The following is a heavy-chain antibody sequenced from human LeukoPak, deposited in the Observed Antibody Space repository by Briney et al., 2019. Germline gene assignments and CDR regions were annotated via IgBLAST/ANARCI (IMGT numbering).Heavy chain of an antibody. V-gene: IGHV1-2*02. CDR2: INPNSGTT. Sequence: ASVKVSCKASGYTFTGYYLHWVRQAPGQGLEYMGWINPNSGTTNYAQKFQGRVTMTRDTSISTAYMELSSLRSDDTAVYYCAEDRMWRSSASCHDYWGQGTLVTVSS. J-gene: IGHJ4*02. CDR3: AEDRMWRSSASCHDY. CDR1: GYTFTGYY. D-gene: IGHD2-2*01.